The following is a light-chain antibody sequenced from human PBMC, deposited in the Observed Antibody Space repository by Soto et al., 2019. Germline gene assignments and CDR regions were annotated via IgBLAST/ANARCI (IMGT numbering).Light chain of an antibody. CDR1: QSVSSSS. CDR3: QQYVGSPPMYT. Sequence: EIVLTQSPGTLSLSPGERATLSCRASQSVSSSSLAWYQQKPDQAPRLLIYAASNRASGIPGRFSGSGSGTDFTLTISRLEPEDFAVYYCQQYVGSPPMYTFGQGTKLEIK. J-gene: IGKJ2*01. CDR2: AAS. V-gene: IGKV3-20*01.